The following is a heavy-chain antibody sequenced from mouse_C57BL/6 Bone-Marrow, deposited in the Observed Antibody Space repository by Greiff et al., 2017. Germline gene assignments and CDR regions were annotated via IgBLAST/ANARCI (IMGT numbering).Heavy chain of an antibody. J-gene: IGHJ2*01. Sequence: VQLQQSGAELVRPGASVKLSCTASGFNIKDDYMHWVKQRPEQGLEWIGWIDPENGDTAYASQFQGKAPISADTSSHTAYLQLGSLTSEDTAVYYCTRRLLRFDYWGQGTTLTGSS. D-gene: IGHD1-1*01. CDR3: TRRLLRFDY. V-gene: IGHV14-4*01. CDR2: IDPENGDT. CDR1: GFNIKDDY.